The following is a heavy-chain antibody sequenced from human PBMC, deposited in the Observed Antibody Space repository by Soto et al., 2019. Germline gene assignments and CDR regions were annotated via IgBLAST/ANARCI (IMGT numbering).Heavy chain of an antibody. V-gene: IGHV3-74*01. CDR3: ARDYYGLLTASSTHS. D-gene: IGHD3-9*01. CDR2: ISGDGVTT. CDR1: GFPFSSYW. J-gene: IGHJ4*02. Sequence: EVQLVESGGDLVQRGGSLRLSCAASGFPFSSYWMHWVRHTPGKGLDWVARISGDGVTTYYADSVTGRFTVSRDNAKKALSLQISGLRAEDTGVYFCARDYYGLLTASSTHSWGQGTLVSVSS.